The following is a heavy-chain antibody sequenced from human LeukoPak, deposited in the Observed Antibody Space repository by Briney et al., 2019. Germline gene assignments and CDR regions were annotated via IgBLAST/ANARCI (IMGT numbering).Heavy chain of an antibody. CDR3: ARRSGSYQYYFDY. J-gene: IGHJ4*02. V-gene: IGHV1-69*13. CDR1: GGTFSSYA. Sequence: SVKVSCKASGGTFSSYAISWLRQAPGQGLEWMGGIIPIFGTANYAQKFQGRVTITADESTSTAYMELSSLRSEDTAVYYCARRSGSYQYYFDYWGQGTLVTVSS. CDR2: IIPIFGTA. D-gene: IGHD1-26*01.